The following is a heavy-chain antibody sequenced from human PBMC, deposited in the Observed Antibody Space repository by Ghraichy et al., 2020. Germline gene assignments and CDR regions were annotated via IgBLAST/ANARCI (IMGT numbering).Heavy chain of an antibody. J-gene: IGHJ4*02. Sequence: ETLSLTCAASGFNVRSNYMSWVRQAPGQGLEWLSMIYAGTTPYYAKSVKGRFTTSRDDSQSTVYLQMDGLRTDDTAVYYCAAGLQGAAAVHYWGQGALVTVSS. CDR2: IYAGTTP. V-gene: IGHV3-53*01. D-gene: IGHD6-13*01. CDR1: GFNVRSNY. CDR3: AAGLQGAAAVHY.